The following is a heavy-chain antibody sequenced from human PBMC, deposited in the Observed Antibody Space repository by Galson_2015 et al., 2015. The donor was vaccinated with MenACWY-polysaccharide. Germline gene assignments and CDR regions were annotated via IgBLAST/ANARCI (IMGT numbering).Heavy chain of an antibody. J-gene: IGHJ3*02. Sequence: SVKVSCKASGYIFTSYYIHWVRQAPGQGLEWMGIINPSGGSTTYAQKFQGRVTMARDTSTSTVYMELSSLRSEDTAVYYCARVGIFDAFDIWGQGTTVTVSS. V-gene: IGHV1-46*01. CDR2: INPSGGST. CDR1: GYIFTSYY. CDR3: ARVGIFDAFDI.